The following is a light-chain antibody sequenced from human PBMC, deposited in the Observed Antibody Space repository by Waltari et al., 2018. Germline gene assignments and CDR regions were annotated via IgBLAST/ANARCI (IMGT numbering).Light chain of an antibody. CDR1: SILYSSNNKNY. J-gene: IGKJ2*01. CDR3: QQYYSSPPT. V-gene: IGKV4-1*01. CDR2: WAS. Sequence: SILYSSNNKNYLAWYQQKPGQAPKLLIYWASTRESGVPDRFSGNGSGTDFTLTISSLQAEDVAVYHCQQYYSSPPTFGQGTKLEIK.